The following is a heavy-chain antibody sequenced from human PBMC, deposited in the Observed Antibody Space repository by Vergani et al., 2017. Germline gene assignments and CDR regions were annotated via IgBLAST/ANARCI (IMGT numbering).Heavy chain of an antibody. CDR2: MNLNSGNI. V-gene: IGHV1-8*01. CDR1: GYTFTSYD. D-gene: IGHD6-6*01. Sequence: QVQLVQSGAEVKKPGASVKVSCKASGYTFTSYDINWVRQATGQGLEWMGWMNLNSGNIGYAQKFQGRDTMTRNTSINTAYMELSSLRSEDTGVYYCGRGRGYTSSSADNNWFDPWGQGTPVAVSS. J-gene: IGHJ5*02. CDR3: GRGRGYTSSSADNNWFDP.